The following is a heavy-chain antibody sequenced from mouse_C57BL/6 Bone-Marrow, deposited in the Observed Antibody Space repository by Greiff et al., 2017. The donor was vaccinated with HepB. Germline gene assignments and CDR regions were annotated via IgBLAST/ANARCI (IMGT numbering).Heavy chain of an antibody. CDR3: ARTGTEAMDY. Sequence: EVKVVESGGGLVQSGRSLRLSCATSGFTFSDFYMEWVRQAPGKGLEWIAASRNKANDYTTEYSASVKGRFIVSRDTSQSILYLQMNALRAEDTAIYYCARTGTEAMDYWGQGTSVTVSS. J-gene: IGHJ4*01. D-gene: IGHD4-1*01. CDR2: SRNKANDYTT. CDR1: GFTFSDFY. V-gene: IGHV7-1*01.